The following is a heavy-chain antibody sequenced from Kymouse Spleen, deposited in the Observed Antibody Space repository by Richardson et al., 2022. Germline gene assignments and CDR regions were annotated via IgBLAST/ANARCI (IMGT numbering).Heavy chain of an antibody. CDR2: INHSGST. D-gene: IGHD3-10*01. J-gene: IGHJ6*02. CDR1: GGSFSGYY. V-gene: IGHV4-34*01. Sequence: QVQLQQWGAGLLKPSETLSLTCAVYGGSFSGYYWSWIRQPPGKGLEWIGEINHSGSTNYNPSLKSRVTISVDTSKNQFSLKLSSVTAADTAVYYCARGGSMVRGVIITEDYYYGMDVWGQGTTVTVSS. CDR3: ARGGSMVRGVIITEDYYYGMDV.